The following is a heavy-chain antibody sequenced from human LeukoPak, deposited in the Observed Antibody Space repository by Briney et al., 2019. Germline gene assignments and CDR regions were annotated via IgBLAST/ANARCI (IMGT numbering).Heavy chain of an antibody. CDR3: ARGGGSSGWFRVSIY. CDR1: GGTFSSYA. Sequence: ASVKVSCKASGGTFSSYAISWVRQAPGQGLEWMGGIIPIFGTANYAQKFQGRVTITADESTSTAYMELSSLRSEDTAVYYCARGGGSSGWFRVSIYWGQGTLVTVSS. V-gene: IGHV1-69*13. D-gene: IGHD6-19*01. J-gene: IGHJ4*02. CDR2: IIPIFGTA.